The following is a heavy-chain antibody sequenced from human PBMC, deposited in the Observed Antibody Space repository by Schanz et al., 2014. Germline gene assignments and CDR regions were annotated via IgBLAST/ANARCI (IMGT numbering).Heavy chain of an antibody. CDR2: VYMSAAST. CDR3: ARDPSGSYGWFDP. CDR1: GFTVSSNY. V-gene: IGHV3-53*01. J-gene: IGHJ5*02. D-gene: IGHD1-26*01. Sequence: EVQLVESGGGLIQPGGSLRLSCAVSGFTVSSNYMSWVRQAPGKGLEWVSTVYMSAASTRYADSVKGRFIISRDSSKNTLFLQMNSLRPEDTALYFCARDPSGSYGWFDPWGQGTLVTVSS.